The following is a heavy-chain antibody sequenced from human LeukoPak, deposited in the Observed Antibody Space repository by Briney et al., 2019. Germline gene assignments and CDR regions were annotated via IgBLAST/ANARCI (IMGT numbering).Heavy chain of an antibody. V-gene: IGHV3-23*01. J-gene: IGHJ5*01. CDR1: GFTFINYA. CDR2: ISGSGGTT. CDR3: AKNPSLGTYYSFDS. Sequence: GGSLRLSCTASGFTFINYAVSWVRQAPGKGLEWVSAISGSGGTTYYADSVKGRFTISRDNSKNTLYLQMNSLRAEDTAVYYCAKNPSLGTYYSFDSWGQGTLVTVSS. D-gene: IGHD3-10*01.